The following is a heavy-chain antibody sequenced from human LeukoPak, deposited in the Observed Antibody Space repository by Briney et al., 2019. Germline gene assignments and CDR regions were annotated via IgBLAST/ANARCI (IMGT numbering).Heavy chain of an antibody. V-gene: IGHV4-39*01. J-gene: IGHJ4*02. CDR2: IYYSGST. Sequence: SETLSLTCTVSGGSISSSSYYWGWSRQPPGKGLEWIGSIYYSGSTYYNPSLKSRVTISVDTSKNQFSLKLSSVTAADTAVYYCASPGYDYVWGSYSYAVYWGQGTLVTVSS. CDR3: ASPGYDYVWGSYSYAVY. CDR1: GGSISSSSYY. D-gene: IGHD3-16*01.